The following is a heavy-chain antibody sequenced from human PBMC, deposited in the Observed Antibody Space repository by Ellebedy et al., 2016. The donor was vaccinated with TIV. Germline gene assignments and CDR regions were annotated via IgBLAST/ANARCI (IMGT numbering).Heavy chain of an antibody. CDR3: ARDRQQLVYYYYYYGMDV. CDR1: GYTFTGYY. V-gene: IGHV1-2*02. J-gene: IGHJ6*02. Sequence: AASVKVSCKASGYTFTGYYMHWVRQAPGQGLEWMGWINPNSGGTNYAQKFQGRVTMTRDTSISTAYMELSRLRSDDTAVYYCARDRQQLVYYYYYYGMDVWGQGTTVTVSS. D-gene: IGHD6-13*01. CDR2: INPNSGGT.